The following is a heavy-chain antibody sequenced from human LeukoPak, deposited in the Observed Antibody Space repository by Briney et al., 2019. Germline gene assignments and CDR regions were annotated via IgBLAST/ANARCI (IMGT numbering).Heavy chain of an antibody. D-gene: IGHD3-3*01. CDR3: GRETDFGVVTN. J-gene: IGHJ4*02. V-gene: IGHV3-30*03. CDR2: TSYDETNK. CDR1: GFTFSNYG. Sequence: PGGSLRLSCGASGFTFSNYGMHWVRQAPGKGLEWVAVTSYDETNKYYADSVKGRFTISRDNSKNTVYLQMNSLRSEDTAVYYCGRETDFGVVTNWGQGTLVTVSS.